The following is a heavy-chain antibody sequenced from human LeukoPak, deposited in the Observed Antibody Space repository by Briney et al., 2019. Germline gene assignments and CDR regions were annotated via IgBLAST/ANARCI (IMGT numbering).Heavy chain of an antibody. CDR1: GASISSCCHY. V-gene: IGHV4-39*01. J-gene: IGHJ5*02. CDR3: ARHDYNSGSPNINWFDP. D-gene: IGHD3-10*01. CDR2: IYYSGTT. Sequence: SEILSLTCIVSGASISSCCHYWGWIRQPPGMGLEWIGSIYYSGTTYYNPSLKSRVTISVDTSKNQFSLKLSFVTAADTAMYFCARHDYNSGSPNINWFDPWGQGTLVTVSS.